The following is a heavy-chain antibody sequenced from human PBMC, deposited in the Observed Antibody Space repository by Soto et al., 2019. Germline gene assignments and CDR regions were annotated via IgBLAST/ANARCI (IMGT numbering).Heavy chain of an antibody. D-gene: IGHD2-21*02. V-gene: IGHV4-39*01. Sequence: SETLSLTCIVAGESISSSSYYWGWIRQPPGKGLEWIGSIYYSGRTYYNPSFKSRVTISIDTSKNQFSLKLSSVTATDTAVYYCARQRTTVVTQAYFDHWGQGALVTVSS. J-gene: IGHJ4*02. CDR1: GESISSSSYY. CDR2: IYYSGRT. CDR3: ARQRTTVVTQAYFDH.